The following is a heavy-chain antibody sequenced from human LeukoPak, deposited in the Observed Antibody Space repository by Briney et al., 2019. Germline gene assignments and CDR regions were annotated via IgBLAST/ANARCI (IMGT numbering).Heavy chain of an antibody. Sequence: PGGSLRLSCAASGFTFSSYAMSWVRQAPGKGLEWVSVIYSGGSTYYADSVKGRFTISRDNSKNTLYLQMNSLRAEDTAVYYCARDPGKGVDYWGQGTLVTVSS. CDR2: IYSGGST. D-gene: IGHD1-26*01. J-gene: IGHJ4*02. CDR3: ARDPGKGVDY. V-gene: IGHV3-53*01. CDR1: GFTFSSYA.